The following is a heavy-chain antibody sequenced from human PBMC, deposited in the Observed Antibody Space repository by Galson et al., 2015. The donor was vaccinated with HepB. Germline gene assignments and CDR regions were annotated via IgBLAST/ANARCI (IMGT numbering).Heavy chain of an antibody. CDR1: GFSLSTSGMC. D-gene: IGHD3-10*01. CDR2: IDWDDDK. J-gene: IGHJ4*02. Sequence: PALVKPTQTLTLTCTFSGFSLSTSGMCVSWIRQPPGKALEWLALIDWDDDKYYSTSLKTRLTISKDTSKNQVVLTMTNMDPVDTATYYCARISDFGGFGELFFDYWGQGTLVTVSS. CDR3: ARISDFGGFGELFFDY. V-gene: IGHV2-70*01.